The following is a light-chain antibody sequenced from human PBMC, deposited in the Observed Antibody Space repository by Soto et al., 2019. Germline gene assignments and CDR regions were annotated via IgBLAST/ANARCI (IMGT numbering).Light chain of an antibody. Sequence: QSALTQPPSVSGSPGQSVTISCIGTSSDIGSYNRVSWYQKSPGTAPKLIIYEVTNRPSGVAGRFSGSKSGNTASLTISGLQAEDEADYYCTSFTTRTALVFGGGTKLTVL. V-gene: IGLV2-18*02. CDR2: EVT. CDR3: TSFTTRTALV. CDR1: SSDIGSYNR. J-gene: IGLJ3*02.